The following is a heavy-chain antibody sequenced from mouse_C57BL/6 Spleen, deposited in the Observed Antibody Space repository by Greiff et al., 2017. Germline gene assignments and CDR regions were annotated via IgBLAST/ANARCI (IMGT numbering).Heavy chain of an antibody. CDR3: ARLLRYPYWYFDV. V-gene: IGHV1-50*01. D-gene: IGHD1-1*01. Sequence: VQLQQPGAELVKPGASVKLSCKASGYTFTSYWMQWVKQRPGQGLEWIGELDPSDSYTNYNQKFKGKATLTVDTSSSTAYMQLSSLTSEDCAVYYCARLLRYPYWYFDVWGTGTTVTVSA. J-gene: IGHJ1*03. CDR2: LDPSDSYT. CDR1: GYTFTSYW.